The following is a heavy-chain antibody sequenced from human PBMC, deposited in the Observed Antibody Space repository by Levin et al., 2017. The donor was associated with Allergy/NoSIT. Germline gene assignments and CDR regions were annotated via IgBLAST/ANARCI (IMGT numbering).Heavy chain of an antibody. V-gene: IGHV4-39*01. J-gene: IGHJ4*02. CDR3: ARHYYYGSGSYRPFDY. CDR2: FYYSGST. CDR1: GGSISSSSYY. D-gene: IGHD3-10*01. Sequence: SQTLSLTCTVSGGSISSSSYYWGWIRQPPGKGLEWIGSFYYSGSTNYNPSLKSRVTISVDTSKNQFSLKLSSVTAADTAVYYCARHYYYGSGSYRPFDYWGQGTLVTVSS.